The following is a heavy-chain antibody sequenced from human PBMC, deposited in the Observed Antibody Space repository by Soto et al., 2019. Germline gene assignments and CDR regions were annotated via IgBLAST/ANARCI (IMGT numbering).Heavy chain of an antibody. J-gene: IGHJ1*01. D-gene: IGHD3-22*01. CDR3: ARDRVESGYPEYFQH. V-gene: IGHV3-53*01. CDR2: IYSGGST. Sequence: EVQLVESGGGLIQPGGSLRRSCAASGFTVSSNYMSWVRQAPGKGLEWVSVIYSGGSTYYAVSVKGRFTISRDNSKNTLYRQMNSLRAEDTAVYYCARDRVESGYPEYFQHWGQGTLVTVSS. CDR1: GFTVSSNY.